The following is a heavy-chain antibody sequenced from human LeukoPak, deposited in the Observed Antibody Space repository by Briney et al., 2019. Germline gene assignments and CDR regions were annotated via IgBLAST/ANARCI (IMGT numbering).Heavy chain of an antibody. CDR3: ARGGYYGSGNDFRFDP. CDR2: IFYSGTT. J-gene: IGHJ5*02. D-gene: IGHD3-10*01. CDR1: GGSISSYY. Sequence: SETLSLTCTVSGGSISSYYWSWLRQPPGKGLEWIGFIFYSGTTNYNPSLKRRVTISVDTSKNQCSLKLSSVTAADTAVYYCARGGYYGSGNDFRFDPWGQGTLVTVSS. V-gene: IGHV4-59*01.